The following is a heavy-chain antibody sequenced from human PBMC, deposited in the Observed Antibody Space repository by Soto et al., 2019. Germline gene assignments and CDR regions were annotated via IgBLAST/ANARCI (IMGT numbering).Heavy chain of an antibody. CDR2: ISGSGGST. CDR3: AKDRIRWRLPRGWDQGFDP. CDR1: GFTFSSYA. D-gene: IGHD2-15*01. J-gene: IGHJ5*02. Sequence: GGSLRLSCAASGFTFSSYAMSWVRQAPGKGLEWVSAISGSGGSTYYADSVKGRFTISRDNSKNTLYLQMNSLRAEDTAVYYCAKDRIRWRLPRGWDQGFDPWGEGTLVTVAS. V-gene: IGHV3-23*01.